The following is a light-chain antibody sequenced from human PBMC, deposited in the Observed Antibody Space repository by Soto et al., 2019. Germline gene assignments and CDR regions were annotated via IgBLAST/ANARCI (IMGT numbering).Light chain of an antibody. J-gene: IGKJ4*01. V-gene: IGKV1-39*01. CDR3: QQYYNSVIT. CDR2: GAS. Sequence: DIPLTQSPSPLSVSLGDRATITCRASQSISNFLTWVQQKPGNAPKLLISGASTLQSGVPPRFSGSESGTDFTLTISSLQPEDSASYYCQQYYNSVITFGGGTDVDI. CDR1: QSISNF.